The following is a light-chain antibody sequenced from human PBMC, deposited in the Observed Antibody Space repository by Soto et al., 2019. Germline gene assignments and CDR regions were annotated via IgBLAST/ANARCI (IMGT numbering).Light chain of an antibody. CDR1: SSDVGCYNL. V-gene: IGLV2-23*03. Sequence: QSALTQPASVSGSPGQAITISCTGTSSDVGCYNLVSWYQQHPGKAPKLRIYEGSKRPSGGSNRFSGSKSGNTASMTISGLQAEDEAEYYCCSYAGSSTFRVFGGGTQLTVL. J-gene: IGLJ2*01. CDR3: CSYAGSSTFRV. CDR2: EGS.